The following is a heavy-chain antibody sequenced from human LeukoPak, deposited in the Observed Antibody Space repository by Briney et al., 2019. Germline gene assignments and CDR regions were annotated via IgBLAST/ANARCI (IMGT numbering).Heavy chain of an antibody. J-gene: IGHJ6*03. CDR3: VRLTGDVYYYYYMDV. CDR2: IKQDGSEK. D-gene: IGHD7-27*01. V-gene: IGHV3-7*01. CDR1: GFTFSSYW. Sequence: GGSLRLSCAASGFTFSSYWMSWVRQAPGKGLEWVANIKQDGSEKYYVDSVKGRFTISRDNAKNSLYLQMNSLRAEDTAVYYCVRLTGDVYYYYYMDVWGKGTTVTVSS.